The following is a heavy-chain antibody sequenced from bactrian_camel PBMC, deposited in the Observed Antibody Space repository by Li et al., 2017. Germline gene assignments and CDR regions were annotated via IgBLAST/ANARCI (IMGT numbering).Heavy chain of an antibody. Sequence: HVQLVESGGVSVQAGGSLRISCAASEGTITSDCVGWFRQAPGKGREGVVTVDSDGTITYGDSVKGRFTFSRDNLKNTLYLQMNNLKVEDTAQYYCAPGLCKLDSVSSYARGMFGYWGLSTQVTVS. CDR3: APGLCKLDSVSSYARGMFGY. CDR1: EGTITSDC. CDR2: VDSDGTI. D-gene: IGHD1*01. V-gene: IGHV3S57*01. J-gene: IGHJ6*01.